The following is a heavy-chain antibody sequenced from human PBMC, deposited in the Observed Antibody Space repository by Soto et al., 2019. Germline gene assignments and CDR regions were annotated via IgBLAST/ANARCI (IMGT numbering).Heavy chain of an antibody. CDR2: ISDSGSST. Sequence: PGGSLRLSCAASGFTFSNYAMSWIRQGLGKGLEWVSSISDSGSSTYYADSVKGRFTISRDSSKNTLYLQMNILRAEDTAVYYCAQGILGNRGNFDYFYGMDVWGQGTTVTVSS. CDR1: GFTFSNYA. V-gene: IGHV3-23*01. CDR3: AQGILGNRGNFDYFYGMDV. D-gene: IGHD3-16*01. J-gene: IGHJ6*02.